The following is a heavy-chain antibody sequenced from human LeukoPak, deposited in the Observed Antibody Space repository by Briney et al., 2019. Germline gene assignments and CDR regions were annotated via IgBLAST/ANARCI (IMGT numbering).Heavy chain of an antibody. J-gene: IGHJ3*02. V-gene: IGHV3-48*04. CDR1: GFTFSSYV. CDR2: ISPSGGNR. D-gene: IGHD6-19*01. CDR3: ASRRSGWPNDAFDI. Sequence: GGSLRLSCAASGFTFSSYVMSWVRQAPGKGLEWLSYISPSGGNRFYADSVKGRFTISRDNAKNSVFLQMNDLRAGDTALYYCASRRSGWPNDAFDIWGQGTMVIVTS.